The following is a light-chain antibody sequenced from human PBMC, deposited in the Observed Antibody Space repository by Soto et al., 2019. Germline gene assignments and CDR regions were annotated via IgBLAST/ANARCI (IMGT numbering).Light chain of an antibody. CDR2: GAS. CDR3: HQYGSSPAT. Sequence: EIVLTQSPATLSVSPGERAPLSCRASQSVSILLAWYQQKPGQAPRLLIYGASNRATGIPDRFSGSGSGTDFTLTISRLEPEDFAVYYCHQYGSSPATFGQGTKVDIK. J-gene: IGKJ1*01. V-gene: IGKV3-20*01. CDR1: QSVSIL.